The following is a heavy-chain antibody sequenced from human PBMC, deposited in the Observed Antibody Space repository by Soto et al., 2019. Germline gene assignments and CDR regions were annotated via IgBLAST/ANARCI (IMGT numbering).Heavy chain of an antibody. J-gene: IGHJ6*02. V-gene: IGHV4-34*01. D-gene: IGHD3-3*02. CDR1: GGSFSGYS. Sequence: TWETLSLTFAVYGGSFSGYSRSWIRQPPGTGLEWIGEINHSGSTNYNPSLKSRVTISLDTSKNQFSLKLSSVTAADTAVYYCARGSFLEWVAEYYHYGMDVWGQGTTVTVSS. CDR2: INHSGST. CDR3: ARGSFLEWVAEYYHYGMDV.